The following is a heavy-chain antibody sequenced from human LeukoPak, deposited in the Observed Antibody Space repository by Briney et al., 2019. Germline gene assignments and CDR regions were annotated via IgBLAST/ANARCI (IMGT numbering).Heavy chain of an antibody. J-gene: IGHJ4*02. CDR1: GGSISSYY. CDR3: ARTARMATPPGYYFDY. D-gene: IGHD5-24*01. V-gene: IGHV4-59*01. Sequence: SETLSLTCTVSGGSISSYYWSWIRQPPGKGLEWIGYIYYSGSTNYNPSLKSRVTISVDTSKNQFSLKLSSATAADTAVYYCARTARMATPPGYYFDYWAREPWSPSPQ. CDR2: IYYSGST.